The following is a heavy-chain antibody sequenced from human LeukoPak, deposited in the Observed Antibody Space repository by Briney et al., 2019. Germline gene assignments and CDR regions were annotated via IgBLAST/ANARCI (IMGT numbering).Heavy chain of an antibody. Sequence: ASVKVSCKASGYTFTSYYMHWVRQAPGQGLEWMGIINPSGGSTSYAQKFQGRVTMTRDTSTSTVYMELSSLRSEDTAVYYCARVNKGIAVAGRGYFDYWGQGTLVTVSS. J-gene: IGHJ4*02. V-gene: IGHV1-46*01. CDR3: ARVNKGIAVAGRGYFDY. CDR2: INPSGGST. CDR1: GYTFTSYY. D-gene: IGHD6-19*01.